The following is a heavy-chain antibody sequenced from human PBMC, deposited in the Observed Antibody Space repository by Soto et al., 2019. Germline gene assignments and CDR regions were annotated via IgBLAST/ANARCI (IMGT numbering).Heavy chain of an antibody. J-gene: IGHJ3*02. V-gene: IGHV1-3*01. CDR3: AIDSGSLNGYDDFDI. CDR1: GYTFTSYA. CDR2: INAGNGNT. Sequence: ASVTVSCKASGYTFTSYAMHWVRQAPGQRLEWMGWINAGNGNTKYSQKFQGRVTITRDTSASTAYMELSSLRSEDTAVYYCAIDSGSLNGYDDFDIWGQGTMVTVSS. D-gene: IGHD1-26*01.